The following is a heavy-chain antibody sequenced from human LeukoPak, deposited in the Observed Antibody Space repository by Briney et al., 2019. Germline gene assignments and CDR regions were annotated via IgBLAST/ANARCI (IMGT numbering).Heavy chain of an antibody. D-gene: IGHD1-26*01. CDR2: IYYSGSI. Sequence: SETLSLTCTVSGGSISSSRYYWGWIRQPPGKGLEWIGSIYYSGSIYYNPSLRSRVTISVDTSRNQFSLKLSSVTAADTAVYYCATPYSGGYHGLDIWGQGTMITVSS. CDR3: ATPYSGGYHGLDI. CDR1: GGSISSSRYY. J-gene: IGHJ3*02. V-gene: IGHV4-39*01.